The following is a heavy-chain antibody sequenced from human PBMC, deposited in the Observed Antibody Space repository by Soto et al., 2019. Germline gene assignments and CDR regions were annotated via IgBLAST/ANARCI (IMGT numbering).Heavy chain of an antibody. D-gene: IGHD1-26*01. CDR3: AIRRAYRNSWYYFDS. Sequence: GASVKVSWKVSGYTFTDNYIHWVQQVPGKGLEWMGLVDPEDGQTAYAEKFQGRVTLSADTSTDTAYMQLSGLKSEDTAVYYCAIRRAYRNSWYYFDSWGQGTLVTVSS. J-gene: IGHJ4*02. V-gene: IGHV1-69-2*01. CDR1: GYTFTDNY. CDR2: VDPEDGQT.